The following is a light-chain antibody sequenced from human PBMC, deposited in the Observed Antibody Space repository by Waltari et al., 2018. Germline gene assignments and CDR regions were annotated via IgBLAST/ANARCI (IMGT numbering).Light chain of an antibody. Sequence: QLVLTQSPSASASLVASVQFTCTPRSGYSSHPVASHQQQPEQGPRYLMKVKGSGSHDKGDGIPGRFSGSSSGAERYLTISSLQSEDEADYYCQTWGTGMVFGGGTKLTVL. CDR1: SGYSSHP. CDR3: QTWGTGMV. J-gene: IGLJ2*01. V-gene: IGLV4-69*01. CDR2: VKGSGSH.